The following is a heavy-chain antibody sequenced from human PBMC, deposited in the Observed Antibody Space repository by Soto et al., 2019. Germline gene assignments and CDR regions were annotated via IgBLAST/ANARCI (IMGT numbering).Heavy chain of an antibody. CDR1: GYIYVNYG. V-gene: IGHV1-18*01. CDR3: AMVGNSVTPTAQDV. CDR2: ISPYSGNT. Sequence: QVQLVQSGDEVRKPGSSVKVSCKASGYIYVNYGIAWVRQAPGQGLEWMGWISPYSGNTHYASKVQGRLTMTTDTSTSTADMDLGSLPSDDTAGYYWAMVGNSVTPTAQDVWGEGTTVTVSS. J-gene: IGHJ6*04. D-gene: IGHD2-15*01.